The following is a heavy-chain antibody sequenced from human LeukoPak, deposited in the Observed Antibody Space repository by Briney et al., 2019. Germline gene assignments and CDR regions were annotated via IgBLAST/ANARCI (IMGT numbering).Heavy chain of an antibody. CDR3: AKSGCSSVTCYYNY. V-gene: IGHV3-9*01. CDR1: GFPFDDYA. Sequence: GGSLRLSCAASGFPFDDYAMHWVRQVPGKCREWVSGISWNSGNIDYADSVKGRFTISRDNAKNSLYLQMNSLRAEDTAVYYCAKSGCSSVTCYYNYWGEGTLVTVSS. D-gene: IGHD2-2*01. J-gene: IGHJ4*02. CDR2: ISWNSGNI.